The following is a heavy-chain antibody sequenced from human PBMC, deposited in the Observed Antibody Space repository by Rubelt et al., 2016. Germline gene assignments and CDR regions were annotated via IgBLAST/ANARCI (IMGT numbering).Heavy chain of an antibody. CDR2: IYYSGST. J-gene: IGHJ5*02. CDR1: GGSFSGYY. CDR3: ARTLPGDDDSSGYDFAFDP. Sequence: QVQLQQWGAGLLKPSETLSLTCAVYGGSFSGYYWSWIRQPPGKGLEWIGYIYYSGSTNYNPSLKSRVTISVATSKNQVSRKLSSVTAADTAVYYCARTLPGDDDSSGYDFAFDPWGQGTLVTVSS. V-gene: IGHV4-34*11. D-gene: IGHD3-22*01.